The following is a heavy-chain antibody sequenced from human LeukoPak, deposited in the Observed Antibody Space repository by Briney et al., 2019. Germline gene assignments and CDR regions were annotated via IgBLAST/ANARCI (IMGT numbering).Heavy chain of an antibody. Sequence: KTSETLSLTCTVSGGSISSYYWSWIRQPPGKGLEWIGYIYYGGSTNYNPSLKSRVTISVDTSKNQFSLKLSSVTAADTAVYYCAAGIAAAGTNYWGQGTLVTVSS. CDR2: IYYGGST. D-gene: IGHD6-13*01. CDR1: GGSISSYY. CDR3: AAGIAAAGTNY. V-gene: IGHV4-59*01. J-gene: IGHJ4*02.